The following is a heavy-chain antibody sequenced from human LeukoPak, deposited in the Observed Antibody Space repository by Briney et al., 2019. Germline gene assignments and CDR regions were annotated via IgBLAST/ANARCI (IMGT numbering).Heavy chain of an antibody. Sequence: RTSETLSLTCTVSGGSISSYYWSWIRQPPGKGLEWIGYIYYSGSTNYNPSLKSRVTISVDTSKNQFSLKLSSVTAADTAVYYCATTLLTYYYDSSGYTAFDYWGQGTLVTVSS. CDR1: GGSISSYY. CDR2: IYYSGST. J-gene: IGHJ4*02. CDR3: ATTLLTYYYDSSGYTAFDY. V-gene: IGHV4-59*08. D-gene: IGHD3-22*01.